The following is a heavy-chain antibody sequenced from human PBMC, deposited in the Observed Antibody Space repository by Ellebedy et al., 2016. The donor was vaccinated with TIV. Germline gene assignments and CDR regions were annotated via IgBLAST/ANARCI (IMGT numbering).Heavy chain of an antibody. V-gene: IGHV3-48*02. Sequence: PGGSLRLSCAASGFTFNTYSMNWVRQAPGKGLEWVSYIGSIITTRYYADSVKGRFTISRDNAKNSLYRQMNSLRHEDTAIYYYARDTRLVVVTSNHWNWYFDLWGRGTLVTVSS. CDR3: ARDTRLVVVTSNHWNWYFDL. CDR1: GFTFNTYS. CDR2: IGSIITTR. D-gene: IGHD2-15*01. J-gene: IGHJ2*01.